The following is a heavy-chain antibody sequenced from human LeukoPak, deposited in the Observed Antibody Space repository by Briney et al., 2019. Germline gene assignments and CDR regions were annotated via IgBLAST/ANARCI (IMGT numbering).Heavy chain of an antibody. CDR2: VSAYNGNT. J-gene: IGHJ4*02. D-gene: IGHD5-12*01. Sequence: ASVKVSCKASGYTFTSYGISWVRQAPGQGLEWMGWVSAYNGNTKYAQTLQGRVTMTTDTSTSTAYMELRSLRSDDTAVYYCTSTGYSGHDPLHYWGRGTLVTVSS. CDR1: GYTFTSYG. V-gene: IGHV1-18*01. CDR3: TSTGYSGHDPLHY.